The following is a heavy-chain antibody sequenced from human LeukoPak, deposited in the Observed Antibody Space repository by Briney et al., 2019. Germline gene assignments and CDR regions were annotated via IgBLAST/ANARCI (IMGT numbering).Heavy chain of an antibody. D-gene: IGHD3-10*01. CDR1: GGSISSGGYY. V-gene: IGHV4-61*08. Sequence: PSQTLSLTCTVSGGSISSGGYYWSWIRQPPGKGLEWIGYIYYSGSTNYNPSLKSRVTISVDTSKNQFSLKLSSATAADTAVYYCARHEIKYYGPFDYWGQGTLVTVSS. CDR3: ARHEIKYYGPFDY. CDR2: IYYSGST. J-gene: IGHJ4*02.